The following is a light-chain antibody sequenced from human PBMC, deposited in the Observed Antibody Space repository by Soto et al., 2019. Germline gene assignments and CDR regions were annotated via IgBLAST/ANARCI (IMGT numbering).Light chain of an antibody. V-gene: IGKV3-20*01. CDR2: GAS. J-gene: IGKJ1*01. Sequence: EIVLTQSPGTLSLSPGDRATLSCRASQSVNSNYLAWYQRKPGQAPRLLIYGASNRATDIPYRFSASGSGTDFTLTITRLEAEDFAGYYWQQYDSTPPTFGQGTKVEVK. CDR1: QSVNSNY. CDR3: QQYDSTPPT.